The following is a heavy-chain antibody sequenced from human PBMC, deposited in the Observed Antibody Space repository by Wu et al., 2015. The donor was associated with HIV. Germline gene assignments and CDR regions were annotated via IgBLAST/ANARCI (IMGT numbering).Heavy chain of an antibody. J-gene: IGHJ5*02. V-gene: IGHV1-2*02. CDR2: INPDSGGT. D-gene: IGHD6-19*01. Sequence: QVHLVQSGAEVKKPGASVKVSCKASGYTFTGYYMHWVRQAPGQGLEWMGWINPDSGGTNYAQKFQGRVTMTRDTSISTVHMELSRLKSDDTAKYYCARVSLGAVAGNWFDPWGQGTLVTVSS. CDR3: ARVSLGAVAGNWFDP. CDR1: GYTFTGYY.